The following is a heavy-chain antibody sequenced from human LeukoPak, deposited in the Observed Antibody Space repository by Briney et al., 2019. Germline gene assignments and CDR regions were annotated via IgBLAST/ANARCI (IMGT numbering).Heavy chain of an antibody. CDR1: GFTFGDYA. J-gene: IGHJ5*02. D-gene: IGHD2-15*01. V-gene: IGHV3-49*04. Sequence: GGSLRLSCTASGFTFGDYAMSWVRQAPGKGLEWVGFIRSKAYGGTTEYAASVKGRFTISRDDSESIAYLQMNSLKTEDTAVYYCTRDHCSGGSCYSRNWFDPWGQGTLVTVSS. CDR3: TRDHCSGGSCYSRNWFDP. CDR2: IRSKAYGGTT.